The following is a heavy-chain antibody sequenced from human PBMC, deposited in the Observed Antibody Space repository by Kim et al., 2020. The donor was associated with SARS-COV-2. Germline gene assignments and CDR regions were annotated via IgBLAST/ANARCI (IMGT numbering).Heavy chain of an antibody. D-gene: IGHD6-25*01. Sequence: GGSLRLSCAASGFSFSGHWMNWVRQAPGKGLEWVAIIQQDGSEKYYGDSVEGRFTVSRDNAKDFWYLQMNGLRVEDTAVYYCVRGSGWLGDYWGQGTLVTVSS. CDR2: IQQDGSEK. J-gene: IGHJ4*02. CDR1: GFSFSGHW. CDR3: VRGSGWLGDY. V-gene: IGHV3-7*03.